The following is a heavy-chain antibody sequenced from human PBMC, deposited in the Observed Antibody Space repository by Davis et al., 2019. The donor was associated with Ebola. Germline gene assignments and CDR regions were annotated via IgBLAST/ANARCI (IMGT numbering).Heavy chain of an antibody. Sequence: PSETLSLTCAVYGGSFSGYYWSWIRQPPGKGLEWIGEINHSGSTNYNPSLKSRVTISVDTSKNQFSLKLSSVTAADTAVYYCARGTPANGNYFDYWGQGTLVTVSS. CDR2: INHSGST. D-gene: IGHD2-8*01. CDR1: GGSFSGYY. CDR3: ARGTPANGNYFDY. V-gene: IGHV4-34*01. J-gene: IGHJ4*02.